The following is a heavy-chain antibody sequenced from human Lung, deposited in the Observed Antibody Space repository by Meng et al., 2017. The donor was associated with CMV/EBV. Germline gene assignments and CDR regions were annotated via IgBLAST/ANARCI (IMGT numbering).Heavy chain of an antibody. CDR2: ISSSSSTI. CDR3: ARDHCSSTSCYLYYYYYYGMDV. Sequence: GGSLRLXCAASGFTFSSYSMNWVRQAPGKGLEWVSYISSSSSTIYYADPVKGRFTISRDNAKNSLYLQMNSLRAEDTAVYYCARDHCSSTSCYLYYYYYYGMDVWGQGXTVTVSS. J-gene: IGHJ6*02. CDR1: GFTFSSYS. V-gene: IGHV3-48*04. D-gene: IGHD2-2*01.